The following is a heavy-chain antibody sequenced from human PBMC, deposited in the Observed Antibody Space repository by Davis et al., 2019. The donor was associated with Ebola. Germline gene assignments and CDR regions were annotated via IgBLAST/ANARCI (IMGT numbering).Heavy chain of an antibody. CDR3: ARDAGLSWGMDV. J-gene: IGHJ6*02. D-gene: IGHD3-16*02. Sequence: SETLSLTCTVSGGSISSYYWSWIRQPPGKGLEWIGYIYYSGSTNYNPSLKSRLTMSIDPSKNQFSLKLSSVTAADTAVYYCARDAGLSWGMDVWGQGTTVTVSS. CDR2: IYYSGST. V-gene: IGHV4-59*12. CDR1: GGSISSYY.